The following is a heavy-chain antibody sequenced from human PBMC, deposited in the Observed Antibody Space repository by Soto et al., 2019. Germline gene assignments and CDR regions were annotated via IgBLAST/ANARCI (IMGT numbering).Heavy chain of an antibody. CDR3: AKVGGEYSSSERGYYYYYMDV. J-gene: IGHJ6*03. CDR2: ISYDGSNK. CDR1: GFTFSSYG. Sequence: QVQLVESGGGVVQPGRSLRLSCAASGFTFSSYGMHWVRQAPGKGLEWVAGISYDGSNKYYADSVKGRFTISRDNSKNTLDHQMKSLRAEETAVYYGAKVGGEYSSSERGYYYYYMDVWGQGTTVTVSS. D-gene: IGHD6-6*01. V-gene: IGHV3-30*18.